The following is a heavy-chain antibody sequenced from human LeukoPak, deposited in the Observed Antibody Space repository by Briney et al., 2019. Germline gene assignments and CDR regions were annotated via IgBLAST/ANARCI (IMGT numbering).Heavy chain of an antibody. CDR2: IYYSGST. V-gene: IGHV4-31*03. Sequence: SETLSLTCTVSGGSISSGGYYWSWIRQHPGKGLEWIGYIYYSGSTYYNPSLKSRVTISVDTSKNQFSLKLSSVTAADTAVYYCARGITLPPFDYWGQGTLVTVSS. CDR3: ARGITLPPFDY. CDR1: GGSISSGGYY. J-gene: IGHJ4*02. D-gene: IGHD3-10*01.